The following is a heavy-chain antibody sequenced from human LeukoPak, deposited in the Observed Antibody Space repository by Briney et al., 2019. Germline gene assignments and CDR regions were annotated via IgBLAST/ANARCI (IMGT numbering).Heavy chain of an antibody. CDR3: ARPPSRGYSSSFEY. J-gene: IGHJ4*02. V-gene: IGHV5-51*01. CDR1: GYSFPTYW. CDR2: IYPDESNI. D-gene: IGHD2-2*03. Sequence: GESLKISCKGSGYSFPTYWIPWVRQMPGKGLEWMGIIYPDESNIRYSPSFQGQVTISADKSISTAYLQWGSLKASDTAMYYCARPPSRGYSSSFEYWGQGTLVTVSS.